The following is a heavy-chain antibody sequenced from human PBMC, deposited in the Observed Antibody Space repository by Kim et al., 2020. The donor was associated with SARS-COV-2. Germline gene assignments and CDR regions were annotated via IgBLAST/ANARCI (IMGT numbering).Heavy chain of an antibody. CDR2: IKSKTDGGTT. D-gene: IGHD3-3*01. Sequence: GGSLRLSCAASGFTFSNAWMSWVRQAPGKGLEWVCRIKSKTDGGTTDYAAPVKGRFTISRDDSKNTLYLQMNSLKTEDTAVYYCTTDQHFLEWSANDYWGQGTLVTVSS. CDR1: GFTFSNAW. V-gene: IGHV3-15*01. J-gene: IGHJ4*02. CDR3: TTDQHFLEWSANDY.